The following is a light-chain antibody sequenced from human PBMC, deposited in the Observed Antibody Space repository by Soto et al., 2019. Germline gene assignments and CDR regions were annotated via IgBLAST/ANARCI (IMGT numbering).Light chain of an antibody. J-gene: IGKJ3*01. CDR1: QSVSSN. CDR3: QQYNNWPPFT. Sequence: EIVMTQSPATLSVSPGERATLSCRASQSVSSNLAWYQQKPGQAPRLLISGASTRATGIPARFSGSGSGTEFTLTISSQQSEDFAVYYCQQYNNWPPFTFGPGTKVDIK. CDR2: GAS. V-gene: IGKV3-15*01.